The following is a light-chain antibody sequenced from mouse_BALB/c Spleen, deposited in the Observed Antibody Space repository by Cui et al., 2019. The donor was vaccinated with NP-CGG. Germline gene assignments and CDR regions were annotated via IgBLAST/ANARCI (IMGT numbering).Light chain of an antibody. CDR3: ALWYSNHWV. V-gene: IGLV1*01. CDR1: TGAITTSNY. Sequence: QAVVRQKYALTTSPGETVTLTCRSSTGAITTSNYANWVQEKPDHLFTGLIGGTNNRAPGVPARFSGSLIGDKAALTITGAQTEDEAIYFCALWYSNHWVFGGGTKLTVL. J-gene: IGLJ1*01. CDR2: GTN.